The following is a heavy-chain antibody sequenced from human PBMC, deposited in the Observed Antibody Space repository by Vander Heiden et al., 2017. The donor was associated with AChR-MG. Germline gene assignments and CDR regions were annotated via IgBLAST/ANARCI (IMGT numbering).Heavy chain of an antibody. V-gene: IGHV3-11*01. CDR1: GFTFSDYY. J-gene: IGHJ6*02. CDR2: ISSSSSTI. D-gene: IGHD6-19*01. Sequence: QVQLVESGGGLVKPGGPLRLSCAASGFTFSDYYMSWIRQAPGKGLEWVSYISSSSSTIYYADSVKGRFTISRDNAKNSLYLQMNSLRAEDTAVYYCARDSSGSHYYYYGMDVWGQGTTVTVSS. CDR3: ARDSSGSHYYYYGMDV.